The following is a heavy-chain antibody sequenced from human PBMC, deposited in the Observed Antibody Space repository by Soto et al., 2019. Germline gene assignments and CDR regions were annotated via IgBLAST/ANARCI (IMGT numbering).Heavy chain of an antibody. CDR2: ISYDGSNK. J-gene: IGHJ4*02. V-gene: IGHV3-30*18. CDR3: AKGFSYSVIVY. CDR1: GFTFSTYG. Sequence: QVQLVESGGGVVQPGRSLRLSCAASGFTFSTYGMHWVRQAPGKGLEWVAVISYDGSNKYYADSVKGRFTISRDNSKNMLYLQMSSLRAEDTAVYYCAKGFSYSVIVYWGQGTLVTVSS. D-gene: IGHD5-18*01.